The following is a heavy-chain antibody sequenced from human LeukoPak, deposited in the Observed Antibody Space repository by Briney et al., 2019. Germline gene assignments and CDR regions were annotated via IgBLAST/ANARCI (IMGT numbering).Heavy chain of an antibody. CDR1: GYSFTSYW. V-gene: IGHV5-51*01. J-gene: IGHJ5*02. CDR2: IYPGDSDT. Sequence: GESLKISCKGSGYSFTSYWIAWVRQMPGKGLEWMGIIYPGDSDTRYSPSFQGQVTISADKSISTAYLQWSSLKASDTAMYYCARRHYGSGSYYSGGGFDPWGQGTLVTVSS. CDR3: ARRHYGSGSYYSGGGFDP. D-gene: IGHD3-10*01.